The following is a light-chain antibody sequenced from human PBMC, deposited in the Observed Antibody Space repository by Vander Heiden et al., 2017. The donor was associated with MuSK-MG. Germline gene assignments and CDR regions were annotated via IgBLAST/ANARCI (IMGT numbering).Light chain of an antibody. CDR3: RQTMQFPWT. CDR2: EVS. J-gene: IGKJ1*01. Sequence: DIVMTQTPLSLSVTPGQPASISCKSSQSLLHGDGKTYLFWYLQKPGQPPHLLIYEVSNRFSGVPDRFSGSGSGTDFTLKISRVETEDVGVDYCRQTMQFPWTFGRGTRVEIK. V-gene: IGKV2D-29*01. CDR1: QSLLHGDGKTY.